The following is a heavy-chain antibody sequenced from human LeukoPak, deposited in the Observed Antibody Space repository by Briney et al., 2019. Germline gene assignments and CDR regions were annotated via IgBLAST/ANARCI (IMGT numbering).Heavy chain of an antibody. CDR2: ISGSGGST. Sequence: GGSQRLSCAASGFTFSSYALHWVRQAPGKGLEWVSAISGSGGSTYYADSVKGRFTISRDNSKNTLYLQMNSLRAEDTAVYYCAKASPKAVAAKYFQHWGQGTLVTVSS. V-gene: IGHV3-23*01. J-gene: IGHJ1*01. D-gene: IGHD6-19*01. CDR1: GFTFSSYA. CDR3: AKASPKAVAAKYFQH.